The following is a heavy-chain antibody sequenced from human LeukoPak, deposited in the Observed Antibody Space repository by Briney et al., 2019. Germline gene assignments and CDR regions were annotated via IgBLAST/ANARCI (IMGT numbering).Heavy chain of an antibody. J-gene: IGHJ4*02. V-gene: IGHV4-59*01. CDR3: ARGWAAFDFDY. Sequence: PSETLSLTCTVSGGSISSYYWSWIRQPPGKGLEWIGYIYYSGSTNYNPSLKSRVTISVDTSKNQFSLKLSSLTAADTAMYYCARGWAAFDFDYGGQGPLVTVPS. CDR2: IYYSGST. D-gene: IGHD3-3*02. CDR1: GGSISSYY.